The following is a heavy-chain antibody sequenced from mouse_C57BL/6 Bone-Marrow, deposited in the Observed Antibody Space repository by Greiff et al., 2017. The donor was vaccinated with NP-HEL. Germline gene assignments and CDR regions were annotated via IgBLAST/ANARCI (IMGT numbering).Heavy chain of an antibody. Sequence: QVQLQQPGAELVMPGASVKLSCKASGYTFTSYWMHWVKQRPGQGLEWIGEIDPSDSYTNYNQKFKGKSTLTVDKSSSTAYMQLSSLTSEDSAVYESARVDEDAMDYWGQGTSVTVSS. CDR3: ARVDEDAMDY. J-gene: IGHJ4*01. CDR2: IDPSDSYT. CDR1: GYTFTSYW. V-gene: IGHV1-69*01.